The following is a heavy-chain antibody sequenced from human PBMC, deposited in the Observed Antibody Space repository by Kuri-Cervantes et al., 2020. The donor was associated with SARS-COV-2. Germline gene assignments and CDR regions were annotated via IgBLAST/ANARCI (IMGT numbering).Heavy chain of an antibody. CDR3: ARILLGRRWLQATVGAPFGY. V-gene: IGHV4-34*01. CDR2: INHSGST. CDR1: GGSFSGYY. D-gene: IGHD5-24*01. Sequence: SQTLSLTCAVYGGSFSGYYWSWIRQPPGKGLEWIGEINHSGSTNYNPSLKSRVTISVDTSKNQFSLKLSSVTAADTAVYYCARILLGRRWLQATVGAPFGYWGQGTLVTVSS. J-gene: IGHJ4*02.